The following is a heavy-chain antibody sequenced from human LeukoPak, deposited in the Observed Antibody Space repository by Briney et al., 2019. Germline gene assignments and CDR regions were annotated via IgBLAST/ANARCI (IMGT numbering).Heavy chain of an antibody. CDR1: GFTFSDFG. J-gene: IGHJ4*02. Sequence: PGGSLRLSCAVSGFTFSDFGMNWVRQAPGKGLEWVSYISSTSGTIYYAGSVKGRFTVSRDNSKNTLYLQVSSLRAEDTAGYYCAKPTWGDGDSSGWSAFDYWGQGTLVTVSS. CDR3: AKPTWGDGDSSGWSAFDY. V-gene: IGHV3-48*01. CDR2: ISSTSGTI. D-gene: IGHD6-19*01.